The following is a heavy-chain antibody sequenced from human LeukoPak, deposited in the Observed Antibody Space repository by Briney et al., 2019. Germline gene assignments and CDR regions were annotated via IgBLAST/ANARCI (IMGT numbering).Heavy chain of an antibody. J-gene: IGHJ4*02. CDR3: AKAIGYSYGYLDY. CDR1: GFTFSSYA. Sequence: PGGSLRLSCAASGFTFSSYAMQWVRQAPGKGLEWVAFIRYDGSNKYYADSVKGRFTISRDNSKNTLYLQMNSLRAEDTAVYYCAKAIGYSYGYLDYWGQGTLVTVSS. D-gene: IGHD5-18*01. CDR2: IRYDGSNK. V-gene: IGHV3-30*02.